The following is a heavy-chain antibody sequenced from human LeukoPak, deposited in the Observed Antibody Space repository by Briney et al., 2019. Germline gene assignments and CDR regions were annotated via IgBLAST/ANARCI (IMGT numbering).Heavy chain of an antibody. D-gene: IGHD3-10*01. CDR1: GFTFTSYA. J-gene: IGHJ4*02. V-gene: IGHV3-23*01. Sequence: PGGSLRLSCAASGFTFTSYAMTWVRQAPGKGLEWGSTISGGGVTTNYADSVKGRFTVSRDNSKNTLYLQMNSLRAEDTAVYYCAKRVYGYLDYWGQGTLVTVSS. CDR2: ISGGGVTT. CDR3: AKRVYGYLDY.